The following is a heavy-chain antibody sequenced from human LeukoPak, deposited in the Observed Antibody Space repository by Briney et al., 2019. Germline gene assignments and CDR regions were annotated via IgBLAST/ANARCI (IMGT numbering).Heavy chain of an antibody. Sequence: SETLSLTCNVSGGCISGYYWSWIRQPPGKGLEWIGYIYYSGSTNYNPSLKSRVTISVDTSRNQFSLKLNSVTAADTAVYYCAKSNGYGLVDIWGQGTMVTVSS. CDR2: IYYSGST. V-gene: IGHV4-59*12. CDR3: AKSNGYGLVDI. D-gene: IGHD3-10*01. J-gene: IGHJ3*02. CDR1: GGCISGYY.